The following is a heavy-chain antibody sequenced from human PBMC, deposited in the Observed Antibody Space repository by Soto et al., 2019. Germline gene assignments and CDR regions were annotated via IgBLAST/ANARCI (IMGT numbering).Heavy chain of an antibody. CDR2: IYYSGST. CDR3: ARSPGGIIFGGVIVIPYYFDY. CDR1: GGSISSGGYY. Sequence: SETLSLTCTVSGGSISSGGYYWSWIRQHPGKGLEWIGYIYYSGSTYYNPSLKSRVTISVDTSKNQFSLKLSSVTAADTAVYYCARSPGGIIFGGVIVIPYYFDYWGRGTLVTVSS. V-gene: IGHV4-31*03. J-gene: IGHJ4*02. D-gene: IGHD3-16*02.